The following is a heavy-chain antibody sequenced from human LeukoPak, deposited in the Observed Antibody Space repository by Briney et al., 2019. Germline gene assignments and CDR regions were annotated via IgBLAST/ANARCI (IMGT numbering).Heavy chain of an antibody. Sequence: GGSLRLSCAASGFTFSNYAMSWVRQAPGKGLEWVSAISGSGGSTYYADSLKGRFSISRDNSKNTLYLQMNSLRAEDTAVYYCAKDKITLAAAAFYYFDYWGLGTLVTVSS. CDR3: AKDKITLAAAAFYYFDY. CDR1: GFTFSNYA. J-gene: IGHJ4*02. V-gene: IGHV3-23*01. CDR2: ISGSGGST. D-gene: IGHD6-13*01.